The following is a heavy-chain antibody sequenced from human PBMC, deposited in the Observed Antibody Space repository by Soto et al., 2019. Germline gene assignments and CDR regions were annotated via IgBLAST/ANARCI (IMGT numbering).Heavy chain of an antibody. V-gene: IGHV5-10-1*01. CDR3: ARHGTDYYGMDV. CDR2: IDPSDSYT. Sequence: GESLKISCKGSGYSFPSYWISWVRQMPGKGLEWMGRIDPSDSYTNYSPSFQGHVTISADKSISTAYLQWSSLKASDTAMYYCARHGTDYYGMDVSAQGPTVTVSS. D-gene: IGHD1-26*01. J-gene: IGHJ6*02. CDR1: GYSFPSYW.